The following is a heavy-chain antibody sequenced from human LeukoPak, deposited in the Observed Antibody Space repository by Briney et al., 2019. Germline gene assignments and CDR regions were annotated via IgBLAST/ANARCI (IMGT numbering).Heavy chain of an antibody. V-gene: IGHV6-1*01. D-gene: IGHD1-26*01. J-gene: IGHJ6*03. CDR1: GDSVSSNSAA. CDR2: TYYRSKWYN. CDR3: ASGKWELSNYYYYYMDV. Sequence: SQTLSLTCAISGDSVSSNSAAWNWIRQSPSRGLEWLGRTYYRSKWYNDYAVSVKSRITINPDTSKNQFSLQLNSVTPEDTAVYYCASGKWELSNYYYYYMDVWGKGTTVTVSS.